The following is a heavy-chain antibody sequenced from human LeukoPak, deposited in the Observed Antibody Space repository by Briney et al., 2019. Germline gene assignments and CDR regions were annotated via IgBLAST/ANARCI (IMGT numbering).Heavy chain of an antibody. CDR1: GYTFTGYY. V-gene: IGHV1-2*02. J-gene: IGHJ4*02. CDR3: ARAPKDRPTVVTY. D-gene: IGHD4-23*01. Sequence: ASVKVSCKASGYTFTGYYMHWVRQAPGQGLEWMGWINPNSGGTNYAQKFQGRVTMTTDTSTSTAYMELRSLRSDDTAVYYCARAPKDRPTVVTYWGQGTLVTVSS. CDR2: INPNSGGT.